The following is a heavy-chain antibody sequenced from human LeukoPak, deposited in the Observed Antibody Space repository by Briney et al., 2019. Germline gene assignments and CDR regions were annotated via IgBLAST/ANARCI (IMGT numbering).Heavy chain of an antibody. Sequence: SVKVSCKASGGTFSSYAISWVRQAPGQGLEWMGGIIPIFGTANYAQKFQGRVTITADESTSTAYMELSSLRSEDTAVYYCARLLRYFDWLIPSSDYWGQGTLVTVSS. CDR1: GGTFSSYA. D-gene: IGHD3-9*01. J-gene: IGHJ4*02. CDR2: IIPIFGTA. V-gene: IGHV1-69*01. CDR3: ARLLRYFDWLIPSSDY.